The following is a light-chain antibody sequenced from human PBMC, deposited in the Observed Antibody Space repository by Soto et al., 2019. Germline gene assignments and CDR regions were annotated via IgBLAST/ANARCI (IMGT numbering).Light chain of an antibody. V-gene: IGLV1-40*01. CDR3: QSYDSSLSGHVV. Sequence: QSVLTQPPSVSGAPGQRVTISCTGSSSNIAAGYDVHWYQQLPGTAPKHLIYGNSNRPSGVPDRFSGSKSGTSASLAITGLQAEDEADYYCQSYDSSLSGHVVFGGGTKLTVL. CDR2: GNS. J-gene: IGLJ2*01. CDR1: SSNIAAGYD.